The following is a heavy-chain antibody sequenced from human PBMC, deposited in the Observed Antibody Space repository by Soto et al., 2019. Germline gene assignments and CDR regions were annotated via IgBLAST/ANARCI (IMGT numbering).Heavy chain of an antibody. CDR2: ISGSGGST. D-gene: IGHD2-2*01. CDR3: AKDWEYCSSTSCFGGRGTPVDY. V-gene: IGHV3-23*01. Sequence: GGSLRLSCAASGFTFSSYSMSWVRQAPGKGLEWVSAISGSGGSTYYADSVKGRFTISRDNSKNTLYLQMNSLRAEDTAVYYCAKDWEYCSSTSCFGGRGTPVDYWGQGTLVTVSS. J-gene: IGHJ4*02. CDR1: GFTFSSYS.